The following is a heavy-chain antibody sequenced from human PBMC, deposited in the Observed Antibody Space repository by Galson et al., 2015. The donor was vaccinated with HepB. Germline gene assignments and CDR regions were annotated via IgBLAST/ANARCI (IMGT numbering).Heavy chain of an antibody. V-gene: IGHV6-1*01. Sequence: CAISGDSVSSNSAAWNWIRQSPSRGLEWLGRTYYRSKWYNDYAVSVKSRITNNPDTSKNQFSLQLNSVTPEDTAVYFCARDPEGQLVGLGRYFDYWGQGTLVTVSS. CDR2: TYYRSKWYN. D-gene: IGHD6-13*01. J-gene: IGHJ4*02. CDR1: GDSVSSNSAA. CDR3: ARDPEGQLVGLGRYFDY.